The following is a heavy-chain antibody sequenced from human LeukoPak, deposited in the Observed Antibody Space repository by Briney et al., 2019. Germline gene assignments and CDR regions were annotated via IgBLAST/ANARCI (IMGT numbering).Heavy chain of an antibody. CDR3: TNDTYCSGTTCNGGPGDY. CDR2: IYASGST. J-gene: IGHJ4*02. CDR1: GGSISSQY. V-gene: IGHV4-4*07. D-gene: IGHD2-2*01. Sequence: PSETLSLTCTVSGGSISSQYWSWIRQPAGKGLDWIGPIYASGSTNYNPSLKSRVTMSVDTSKNHFSLKLSSVTAADTAVFYCTNDTYCSGTTCNGGPGDYWGQGILVTVSS.